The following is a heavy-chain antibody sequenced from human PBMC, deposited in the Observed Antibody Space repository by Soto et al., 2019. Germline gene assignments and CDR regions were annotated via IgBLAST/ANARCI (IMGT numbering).Heavy chain of an antibody. V-gene: IGHV3-73*01. CDR3: TRPYYDILTGYYD. D-gene: IGHD3-9*01. CDR1: GFTFSGSA. CDR2: IRSKANSYAT. J-gene: IGHJ4*02. Sequence: GGSLRLSCAASGFTFSGSAMHWVRQASGKGLEWVGRIRSKANSYATAYAASVKGRFTISRDDSKNTAYLQMNSLKTEDTAVYYCTRPYYDILTGYYDWGQGTPVTVSS.